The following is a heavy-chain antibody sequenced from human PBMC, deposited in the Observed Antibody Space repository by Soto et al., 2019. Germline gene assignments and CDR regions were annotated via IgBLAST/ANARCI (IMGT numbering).Heavy chain of an antibody. V-gene: IGHV3-11*01. Sequence: VGSLRLSCASSAFSFSDYYMNWIRQAPGKGLEWVAHISTSGRTIYYADSVKGRFTISRDNAKKSLYLQMNNLRADDTAVYYCTRGASSGRLIYYFDYWGQGT. CDR2: ISTSGRTI. CDR3: TRGASSGRLIYYFDY. D-gene: IGHD3-22*01. CDR1: AFSFSDYY. J-gene: IGHJ4*02.